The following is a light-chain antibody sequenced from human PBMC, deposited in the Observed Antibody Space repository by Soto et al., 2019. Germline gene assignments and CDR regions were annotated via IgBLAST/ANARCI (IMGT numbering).Light chain of an antibody. V-gene: IGLV7-43*01. Sequence: QAVVTQEPSLTVSPGGTVTLTCASGTGAVTSGDYPNWFQQKPGQAPRALIYGTSNKPSWTPARFSGSLLGGKAALTLSGVQSEDEAEYYCLLYYGGAQLVFGGGTKLTVL. CDR2: GTS. CDR1: TGAVTSGDY. J-gene: IGLJ2*01. CDR3: LLYYGGAQLV.